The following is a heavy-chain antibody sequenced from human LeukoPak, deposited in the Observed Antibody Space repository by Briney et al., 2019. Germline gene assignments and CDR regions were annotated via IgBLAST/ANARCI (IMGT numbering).Heavy chain of an antibody. CDR1: GFTFSSYS. CDR2: IGISSGNT. V-gene: IGHV3-48*04. Sequence: GGSLRLSCAASGFTFSSYSMNWVRQAPGKGLEWISYIGISSGNTKYADSVKGRFTISGDNAKNSLDLQMNSLRVEDTAVYYCARDYRYAFDNWGQGILVTVSS. D-gene: IGHD5-12*01. CDR3: ARDYRYAFDN. J-gene: IGHJ4*02.